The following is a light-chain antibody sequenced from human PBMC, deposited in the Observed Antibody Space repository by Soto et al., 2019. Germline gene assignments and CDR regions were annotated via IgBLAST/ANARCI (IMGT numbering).Light chain of an antibody. V-gene: IGKV3-11*01. Sequence: EIVLTQSPATLSLSPWERATLSCRASQSVSSYLAWYPQKPGQAPRLLIYDASNRATGIPARFSGSGSGTDFTLTISSREPEDFAVYYCQQRSNWPPTFGQGTRLEIK. CDR2: DAS. J-gene: IGKJ5*01. CDR1: QSVSSY. CDR3: QQRSNWPPT.